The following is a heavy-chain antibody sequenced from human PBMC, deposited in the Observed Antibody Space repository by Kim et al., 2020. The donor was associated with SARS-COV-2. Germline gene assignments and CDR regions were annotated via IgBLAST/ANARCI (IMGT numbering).Heavy chain of an antibody. CDR1: GFTFSSYS. CDR3: ARDSRYYDSSGILAFDI. Sequence: GGSLRLSCAASGFTFSSYSMNWVRQAPGKGLEWVSSISSSSSYIYYADSVKGRFTISRDNAKNSLYLQMNSLRAEDTAVYYCARDSRYYDSSGILAFDIWGQGTMVTVSS. D-gene: IGHD3-22*01. CDR2: ISSSSSYI. V-gene: IGHV3-21*01. J-gene: IGHJ3*02.